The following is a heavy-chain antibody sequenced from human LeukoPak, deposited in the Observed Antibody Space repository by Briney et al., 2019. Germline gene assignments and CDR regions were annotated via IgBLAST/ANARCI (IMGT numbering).Heavy chain of an antibody. D-gene: IGHD5-24*01. V-gene: IGHV1-2*02. CDR3: ARDHGPEMATIPGY. J-gene: IGHJ4*02. CDR2: INPNSGGT. CDR1: GYTFTGYY. Sequence: GASVKVSCKASGYTFTGYYMHWVRQAPGQGLEWRGWINPNSGGTNYAQKFRGRVTMTRDTSISTAYMELSRLRSDDTAVYYCARDHGPEMATIPGYWGQGTLVTVSS.